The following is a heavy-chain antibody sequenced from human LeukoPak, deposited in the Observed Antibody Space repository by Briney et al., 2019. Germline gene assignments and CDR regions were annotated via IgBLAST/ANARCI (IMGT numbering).Heavy chain of an antibody. CDR2: IYYSGST. CDR1: GGSISSYY. Sequence: SETLSLTCTVSGGSISSYYWSWIRQPPGKGLEWIGYIYYSGSTNYNPSLKSRVTISVDTSKNQFSLKLSSVTAADTAVYYCARLGSEGAVAGFDYWGQGTLVTVSS. J-gene: IGHJ4*02. V-gene: IGHV4-59*12. CDR3: ARLGSEGAVAGFDY. D-gene: IGHD6-19*01.